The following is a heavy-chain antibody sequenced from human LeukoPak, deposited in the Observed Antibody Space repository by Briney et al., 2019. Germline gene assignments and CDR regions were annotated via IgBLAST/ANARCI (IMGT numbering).Heavy chain of an antibody. CDR1: GFTISNYW. V-gene: IGHV3-74*01. Sequence: GGSLRLSCAASGFTISNYWMHWVRQAPGKGLVWVSRINSDGSNTIYADSVKGRFTVSRDNAKNTLYLQMNSLRTDDTAVYYCARVSLERQLWLPFDYWGQGTLVTVSS. D-gene: IGHD5-18*01. CDR2: INSDGSNT. CDR3: ARVSLERQLWLPFDY. J-gene: IGHJ4*02.